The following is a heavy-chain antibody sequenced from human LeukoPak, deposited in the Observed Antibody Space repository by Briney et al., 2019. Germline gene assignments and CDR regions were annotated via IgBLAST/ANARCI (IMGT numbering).Heavy chain of an antibody. CDR3: ARGALYQYYLDYWG. CDR2: IRYDGSNK. D-gene: IGHD4-17*01. V-gene: IGHV3-30*02. CDR1: GFTFSSHG. Sequence: GGSLRLSCVASGFTFSSHGMHWVRQAPGKGPEWVAFIRYDGSNKYYADSVKGRFTISRDNSKNTLYLQMNSLRVEDTAVYYCARGALYQYYLDYWGWGQGTLVTVSS. J-gene: IGHJ4*02.